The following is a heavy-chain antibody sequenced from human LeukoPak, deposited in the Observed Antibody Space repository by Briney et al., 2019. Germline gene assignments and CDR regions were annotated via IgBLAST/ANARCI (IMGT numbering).Heavy chain of an antibody. CDR2: IYSGGST. Sequence: GGSLRLSCAASGFTFSSYSMNWVRQAPGKGLEWVSVIYSGGSTYYADSVKGRFTISRDNSKNTLYLQMNSLRAEDTAVYYCARIYGSGSYPWSDPWGQGTLVTVSS. D-gene: IGHD3-10*01. J-gene: IGHJ5*02. CDR3: ARIYGSGSYPWSDP. CDR1: GFTFSSYS. V-gene: IGHV3-53*01.